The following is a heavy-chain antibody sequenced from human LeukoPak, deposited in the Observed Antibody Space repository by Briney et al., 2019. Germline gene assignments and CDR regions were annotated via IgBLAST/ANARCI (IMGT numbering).Heavy chain of an antibody. V-gene: IGHV1-69*04. CDR2: IIPIFGIA. Sequence: GASVKVSCKASGGTFSSYAISWVRQAPGQGLEWMGRIIPIFGIANYAQKFQGRVTITADKSTSTAYMELSSLRSEDTAVYYCARESSGPTIDIWGQGTMVIVSS. D-gene: IGHD3-22*01. CDR1: GGTFSSYA. CDR3: ARESSGPTIDI. J-gene: IGHJ3*02.